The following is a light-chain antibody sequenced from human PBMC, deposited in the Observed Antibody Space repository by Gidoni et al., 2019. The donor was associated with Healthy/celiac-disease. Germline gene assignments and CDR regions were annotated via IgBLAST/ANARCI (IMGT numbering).Light chain of an antibody. J-gene: IGKJ2*01. CDR3: QQSYSTPRT. V-gene: IGKV1-39*01. CDR2: AAS. CDR1: QSISSY. Sequence: DIPLTKSPSSLSASVGDRVTITCRASQSISSYLNWYQQKPGKAPKLLIYAASSLQSRVPSRFSGSGSRADFTLTISSLQPEDFATYYCQQSYSTPRTFGQGTKLEIK.